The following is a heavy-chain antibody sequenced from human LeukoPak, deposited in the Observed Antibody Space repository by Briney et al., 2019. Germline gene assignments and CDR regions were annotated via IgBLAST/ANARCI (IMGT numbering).Heavy chain of an antibody. V-gene: IGHV4-4*07. J-gene: IGHJ3*02. CDR1: GGSISSYY. CDR3: ARDTLTGAKGIVVALRAFDI. Sequence: PSETLSLTCTVSGGSISSYYWSWIRQPAGKGLEWIGRIYTSGSTNYNPSLKSRVTMSVDTSKNQFSLKLNSVTAADTAVYYCARDTLTGAKGIVVALRAFDIWGQGTMVTVSS. D-gene: IGHD3-22*01. CDR2: IYTSGST.